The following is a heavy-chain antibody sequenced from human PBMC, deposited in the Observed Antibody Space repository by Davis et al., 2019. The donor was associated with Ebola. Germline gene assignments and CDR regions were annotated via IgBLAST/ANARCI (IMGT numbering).Heavy chain of an antibody. CDR1: GGSFSGYY. J-gene: IGHJ4*02. D-gene: IGHD3-22*01. CDR3: ARGGLWRYDSSGYYSY. CDR2: INHSGST. V-gene: IGHV4-34*01. Sequence: MPSETLSLTCAVYGGSFSGYYWSWIRQPPGKGLEWIGEINHSGSTNYNPSLKSRVTISVDTSKNQFSLKLNSVTAADTAVYYCARGGLWRYDSSGYYSYWGQGTLVTVSS.